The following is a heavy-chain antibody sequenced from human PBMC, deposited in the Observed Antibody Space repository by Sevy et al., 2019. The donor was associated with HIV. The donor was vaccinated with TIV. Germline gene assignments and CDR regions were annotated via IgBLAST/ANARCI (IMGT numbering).Heavy chain of an antibody. CDR1: GGSISSSSYD. CDR2: IFYTGTT. D-gene: IGHD5-12*01. J-gene: IGHJ4*02. CDR3: VRHMDLVNRAFVY. Sequence: SETLSLTCTVSGGSISSSSYDWGWIRQPPGKGLEWIGSIFYTGTTYYNPSIKSRVTISVDTSKNQFSLKLTSVTAADTALYYCVRHMDLVNRAFVYWGQGTPVTDSS. V-gene: IGHV4-39*01.